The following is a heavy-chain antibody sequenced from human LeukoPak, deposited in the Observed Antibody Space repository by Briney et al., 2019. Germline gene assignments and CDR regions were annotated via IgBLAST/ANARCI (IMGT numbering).Heavy chain of an antibody. V-gene: IGHV4-59*01. CDR3: ARETYYYGSGSYSPDY. CDR1: GGSISSDY. D-gene: IGHD3-10*01. Sequence: SETLSLTCTVSGGSISSDYWSWIRQPPARGLEWIGYIYYSGSTNYNPSLKSRVTISVDTSRNQFSLKLSSVTAADTAVYYCARETYYYGSGSYSPDYWGQGTLVTVSS. J-gene: IGHJ4*02. CDR2: IYYSGST.